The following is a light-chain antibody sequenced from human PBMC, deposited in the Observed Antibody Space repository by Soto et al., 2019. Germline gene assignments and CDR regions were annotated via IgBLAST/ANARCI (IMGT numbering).Light chain of an antibody. V-gene: IGKV3-11*01. J-gene: IGKJ4*01. CDR1: LRVSMY. Sequence: EIVLTQSPATLSLSPGVRATLSCRASLRVSMYLAWYQQKPGQAPRLLIYDASNRATGIPARFSGSGSGTDFTLTISSLEPEDFAVYNCQQRSDWPSTFDGGTKVQIK. CDR2: DAS. CDR3: QQRSDWPST.